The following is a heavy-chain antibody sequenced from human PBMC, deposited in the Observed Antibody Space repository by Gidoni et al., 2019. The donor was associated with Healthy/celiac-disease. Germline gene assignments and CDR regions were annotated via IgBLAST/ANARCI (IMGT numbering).Heavy chain of an antibody. J-gene: IGHJ4*02. Sequence: EVQLLESGGGLVQPGGSLRLSCSASGITFSSYGMSLVRQDPGKGLEWVSAIRGSGGSTYDADSVKGRFTISRDNTKNTLYLQMNSLGAEETAVYYCAKVANFDWLLLFDYWGQGTLVTVSS. CDR1: GITFSSYG. V-gene: IGHV3-23*01. D-gene: IGHD3-9*01. CDR3: AKVANFDWLLLFDY. CDR2: IRGSGGST.